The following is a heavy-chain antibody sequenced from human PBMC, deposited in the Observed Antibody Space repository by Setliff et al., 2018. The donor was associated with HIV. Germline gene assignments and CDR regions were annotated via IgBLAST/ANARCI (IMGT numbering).Heavy chain of an antibody. V-gene: IGHV3-74*01. CDR1: GFSFRSYY. CDR2: ISIDGSNT. CDR3: ASARIPTGGVSTSLDY. Sequence: PGGSLRLSCAGSGFSFRSYYMHWVRQAPGKGLVWVSRISIDGSNTIYADSVKGRFTISRDNAKNSLYLQMNSLRAEDTAVYYCASARIPTGGVSTSLDYWGQGTQVTVSS. D-gene: IGHD3-3*01. J-gene: IGHJ4*02.